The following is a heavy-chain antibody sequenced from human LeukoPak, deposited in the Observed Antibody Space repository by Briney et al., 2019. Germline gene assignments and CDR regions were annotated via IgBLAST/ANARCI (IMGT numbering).Heavy chain of an antibody. J-gene: IGHJ4*02. Sequence: ASVKASCKASGYTFTGYYMHWVRQAPGQGLEWMGWINPNSGGTHYAQKFQGRVTMTRDTSISTAYMELSRLRSDDTAFYYCARDVVRGVRGVDYWGQGTLVTVSS. D-gene: IGHD3-10*01. CDR2: INPNSGGT. CDR1: GYTFTGYY. V-gene: IGHV1-2*02. CDR3: ARDVVRGVRGVDY.